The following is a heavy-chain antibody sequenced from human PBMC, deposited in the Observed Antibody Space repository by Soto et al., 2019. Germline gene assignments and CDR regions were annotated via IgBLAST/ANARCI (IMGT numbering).Heavy chain of an antibody. CDR3: AKDRPVVPAAILDY. D-gene: IGHD2-2*01. CDR2: ISYDGSNK. Sequence: GGSLRLSCAASGFTFSSYGMHWVRQAPGKGLEWVAVISYDGSNKYYADSVKGRFTISRDNSKNTLYLQMNSLRAEDTAVYYCAKDRPVVPAAILDYWGQGTLVTVSS. J-gene: IGHJ4*02. V-gene: IGHV3-30*18. CDR1: GFTFSSYG.